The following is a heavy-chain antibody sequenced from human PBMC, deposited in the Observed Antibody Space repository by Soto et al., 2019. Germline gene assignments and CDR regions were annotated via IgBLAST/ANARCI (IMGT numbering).Heavy chain of an antibody. Sequence: QVQLMESGGGVVQPGRSLRLSCAASGFTFSSYGMHWVRQAPGKGLEWVAVISYDGSNKYYADSVKGRFTISRDNSKNTLYLQMNSLRAEDTAVYYCAKDREEMPYDYWGQGTLVTVSS. V-gene: IGHV3-30*18. CDR3: AKDREEMPYDY. D-gene: IGHD2-2*01. CDR1: GFTFSSYG. CDR2: ISYDGSNK. J-gene: IGHJ4*02.